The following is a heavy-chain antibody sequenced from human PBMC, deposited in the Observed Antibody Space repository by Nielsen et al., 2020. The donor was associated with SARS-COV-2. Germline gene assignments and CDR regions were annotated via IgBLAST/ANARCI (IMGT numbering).Heavy chain of an antibody. D-gene: IGHD3-16*01. CDR3: ARGYVY. CDR1: GFTFSTYW. J-gene: IGHJ4*02. V-gene: IGHV3-7*04. Sequence: GESLKISCSASGFTFSTYWMTWVRQAPGKGLEWVANIKQDGSEKYYVDSVKGRFTISRDNAKNSLYLQMNSLRAEDTAVYYCARGYVYWGQGTLVTVSS. CDR2: IKQDGSEK.